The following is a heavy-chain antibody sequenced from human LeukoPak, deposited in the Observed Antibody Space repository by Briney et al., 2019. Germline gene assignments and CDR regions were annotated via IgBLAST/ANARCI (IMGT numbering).Heavy chain of an antibody. J-gene: IGHJ6*02. CDR1: GFTFSDYY. CDR3: ARETYYYGSGSYYNPVGYYYYGMDV. V-gene: IGHV3-53*01. D-gene: IGHD3-10*01. CDR2: IYSGGST. Sequence: GGSLRLSCAASGFTFSDYYMSWIRQAPGKGLEWVSVIYSGGSTYYADSVKGRFTISRDNSKNTLYLQMNSLRAEDTAVYYCARETYYYGSGSYYNPVGYYYYGMDVWGQGTTVTVSS.